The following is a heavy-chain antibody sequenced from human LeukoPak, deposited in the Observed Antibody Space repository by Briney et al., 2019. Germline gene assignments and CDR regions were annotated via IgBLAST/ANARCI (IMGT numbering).Heavy chain of an antibody. D-gene: IGHD2-2*01. CDR2: IWYDGSNK. J-gene: IGHJ4*02. Sequence: GRSLRLSCAASGFTFSSYGMHWVRQAPGKGLEWVAVIWYDGSNKYYADSVKGRFTISRDNSKNTLYLQMNSLRAEDTAVYYCARGGDTVVVPDPFDYWGRGNLVTVSS. CDR3: ARGGDTVVVPDPFDY. V-gene: IGHV3-33*01. CDR1: GFTFSSYG.